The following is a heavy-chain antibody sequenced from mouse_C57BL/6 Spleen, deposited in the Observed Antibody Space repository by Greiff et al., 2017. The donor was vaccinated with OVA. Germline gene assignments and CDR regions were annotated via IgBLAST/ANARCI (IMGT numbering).Heavy chain of an antibody. J-gene: IGHJ4*01. CDR2: IDPSDSCT. CDR1: GYTFTSYW. CDR3: ARRWSNYGYYAMDY. Sequence: VQLQQPGAELVKPGASVKLSCKASGYTFTSYWMQWVKQRPGQGLEWIGKIDPSDSCTNYNQKFKGKATLTVDTSSSTAYMLLSSLTSEDSAVYCCARRWSNYGYYAMDYWGQGTSVTVSS. D-gene: IGHD2-5*01. V-gene: IGHV1-50*01.